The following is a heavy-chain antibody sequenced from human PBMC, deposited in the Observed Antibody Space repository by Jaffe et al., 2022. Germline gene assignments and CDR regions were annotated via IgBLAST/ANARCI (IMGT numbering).Heavy chain of an antibody. CDR2: IRYDGSNK. Sequence: QVQLVESGGGVVQPGGSLRLSCAASGFTFSSYGMHWVRQAPGKGLEWVAFIRYDGSNKYYADSVKGRFTISRDNSKNTLYLQMNSLRAEDTAVYYCAKDLEWELTPSFDYWGQGTLVTVSS. CDR3: AKDLEWELTPSFDY. V-gene: IGHV3-30*02. D-gene: IGHD1-26*01. CDR1: GFTFSSYG. J-gene: IGHJ4*02.